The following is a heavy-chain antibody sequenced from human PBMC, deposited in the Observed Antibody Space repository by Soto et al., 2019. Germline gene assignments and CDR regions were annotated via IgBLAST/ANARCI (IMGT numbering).Heavy chain of an antibody. CDR2: ISTYSGDT. J-gene: IGHJ5*02. CDR1: GYTFFTYD. V-gene: IGHV1-18*01. D-gene: IGHD5-12*01. CDR3: ARHHGPTTSENWFDP. Sequence: ASVKVSCKASGYTFFTYDISWVRQAPGQGLEWVGWISTYSGDTKYAQKFQGRVTMTTDTSTTTAYLELRSLRSDDTAVYYCARHHGPTTSENWFDPWGQGTLVTVSS.